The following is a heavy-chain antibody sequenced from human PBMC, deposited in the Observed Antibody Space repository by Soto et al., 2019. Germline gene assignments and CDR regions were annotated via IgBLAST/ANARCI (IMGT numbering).Heavy chain of an antibody. V-gene: IGHV1-18*01. Sequence: GASVKFSCNAAGDTFTSYGISWVRQAPGQGLEWMGWISAYNGNTNYAQKLQGRVTMTTDTSTSTAYMELRSLRSDDTAVYYCARRSGGSDYYYYYMDVWGKGTTVTVSS. CDR3: ARRSGGSDYYYYYMDV. J-gene: IGHJ6*03. CDR1: GDTFTSYG. CDR2: ISAYNGNT. D-gene: IGHD2-15*01.